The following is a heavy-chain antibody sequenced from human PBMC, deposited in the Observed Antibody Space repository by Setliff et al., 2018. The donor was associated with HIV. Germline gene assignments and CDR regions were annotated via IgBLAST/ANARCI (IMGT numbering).Heavy chain of an antibody. CDR3: ARAQMHRGVVAWSLYYFVY. V-gene: IGHV4-59*01. CDR2: IYESAYS. Sequence: PSETLSLTCIVSGGSMDNYYWNWVRQTPGKGLEWIGYIYESAYSHYTVSLRSRVTISMDTSKNQFSLTLRSVTAADRAVYYCARAQMHRGVVAWSLYYFVYWGQGALVTVSS. J-gene: IGHJ4*02. CDR1: GGSMDNYY. D-gene: IGHD3-10*01.